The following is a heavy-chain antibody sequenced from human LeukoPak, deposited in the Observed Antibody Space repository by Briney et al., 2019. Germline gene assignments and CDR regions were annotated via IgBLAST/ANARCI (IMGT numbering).Heavy chain of an antibody. CDR3: ARGPPSGCSSTSCYLNY. Sequence: GSLRLSCAASGFTFSSYSMNWVRQAPGKGLEWVSSISSSSSYIYYADSVKGRFTISRDNAKNSLYLQVNSLRAEDTAVYYCARGPPSGCSSTSCYLNYWGQGTLVTVSS. D-gene: IGHD2-2*01. J-gene: IGHJ4*02. V-gene: IGHV3-21*01. CDR2: ISSSSSYI. CDR1: GFTFSSYS.